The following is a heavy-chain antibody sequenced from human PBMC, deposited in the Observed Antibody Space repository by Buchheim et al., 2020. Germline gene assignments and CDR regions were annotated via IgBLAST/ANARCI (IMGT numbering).Heavy chain of an antibody. V-gene: IGHV3-48*04. CDR1: GFTFSNYS. Sequence: EVQLVESGGGLVLPGGSLRLSCAASGFTFSNYSMNWVRQAPGKGLEWVSYISKGSSTKYYADSVKGRFAISRDNAKNSLYFKSNSLRAEDTAVYYCVRETPIGAIDYWGQGTL. CDR3: VRETPIGAIDY. J-gene: IGHJ4*02. CDR2: ISKGSSTK. D-gene: IGHD3-10*01.